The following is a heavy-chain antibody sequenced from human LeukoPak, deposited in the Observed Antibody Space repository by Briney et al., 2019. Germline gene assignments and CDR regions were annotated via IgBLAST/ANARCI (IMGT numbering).Heavy chain of an antibody. CDR3: ARQDYSGYDYPFDY. Sequence: SETLSLTCTVSGGSIRSSYYYWGWIRQPPGKGLEWIGSIYYSGSTYYNPSLKSRVTMSVDTSKNQFSLKLSAVTAADTAVYYCARQDYSGYDYPFDYWGQGTLVTVSS. V-gene: IGHV4-39*01. CDR2: IYYSGST. J-gene: IGHJ4*02. CDR1: GGSIRSSYYY. D-gene: IGHD5-12*01.